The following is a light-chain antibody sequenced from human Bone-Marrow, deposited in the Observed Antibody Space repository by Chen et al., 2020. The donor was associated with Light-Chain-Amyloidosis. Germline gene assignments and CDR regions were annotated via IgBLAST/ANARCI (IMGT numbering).Light chain of an antibody. Sequence: SYLLTQPSSVSVAPGQTATIACGGNNIGSTSVHWYQQTPGQAPLLVVYDDSDRPSGIPERLAGSNSGNTATLTISRGEAGDEADYYCQVWDRSSDRPVFGGGTKLTVL. CDR1: NIGSTS. CDR2: DDS. J-gene: IGLJ3*02. V-gene: IGLV3-21*02. CDR3: QVWDRSSDRPV.